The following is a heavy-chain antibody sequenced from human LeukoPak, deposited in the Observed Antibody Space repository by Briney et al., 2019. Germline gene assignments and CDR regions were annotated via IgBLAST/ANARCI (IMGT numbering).Heavy chain of an antibody. V-gene: IGHV3-7*01. D-gene: IGHD3-10*01. CDR3: ARSYGGWFDP. J-gene: IGHJ5*02. Sequence: GSLRLSCEASGFTFTTYWMSWVRQSPGKWLEWVANIKQDATEKYYLSSVWGRFAISRDNAKNSVDLQMNSLRAEDTAVYYCARSYGGWFDPWGQGTLVTVSS. CDR1: GFTFTTYW. CDR2: IKQDATEK.